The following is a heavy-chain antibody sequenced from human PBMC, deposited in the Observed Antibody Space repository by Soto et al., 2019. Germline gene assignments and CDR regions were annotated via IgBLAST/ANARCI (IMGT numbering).Heavy chain of an antibody. CDR1: VGSISSRNYY. J-gene: IGHJ4*02. CDR2: IYYTEGT. V-gene: IGHV4-39*01. D-gene: IGHD1-26*01. CDR3: VSAAKWELLFDY. Sequence: AEILSVASTFSVGSISSRNYYWAGIRQPPGKGLEWIGNIYYTEGTYYNPSLKSRVTISVDTSKNQVSLKLFSVTAADTAIYYCVSAAKWELLFDYWGQGTMVTVSS.